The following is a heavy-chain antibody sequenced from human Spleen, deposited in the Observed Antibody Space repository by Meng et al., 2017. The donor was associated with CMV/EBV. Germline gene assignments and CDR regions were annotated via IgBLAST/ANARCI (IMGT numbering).Heavy chain of an antibody. J-gene: IGHJ4*02. D-gene: IGHD1-26*01. CDR1: GFTFSSYA. V-gene: IGHV3-30*04. CDR3: GRGDGVVIDY. Sequence: GESLKISCAASGFTFSSYAMYWVRQAPGKGLEWMAVIAYDGSNKYYADSVKGRFTISRDKSKNTLYLQMNSLRAEDTAVYYCGRGDGVVIDYWGQGTLVTVSS. CDR2: IAYDGSNK.